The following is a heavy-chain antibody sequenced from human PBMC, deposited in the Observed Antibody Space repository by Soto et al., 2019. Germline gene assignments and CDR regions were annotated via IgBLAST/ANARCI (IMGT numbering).Heavy chain of an antibody. D-gene: IGHD2-21*02. CDR2: ISYDGSNK. J-gene: IGHJ3*02. Sequence: GGLRLSCAASGFTFSIYGMHWVRQAPCKGLEWVAVISYDGSNKYYADSVKGRFTISRDNSKNTLYLQMNSLRAEDTAVYYCAKLHLCGGDCYSTDAFDIWGQGTMVTVSS. V-gene: IGHV3-30*18. CDR3: AKLHLCGGDCYSTDAFDI. CDR1: GFTFSIYG.